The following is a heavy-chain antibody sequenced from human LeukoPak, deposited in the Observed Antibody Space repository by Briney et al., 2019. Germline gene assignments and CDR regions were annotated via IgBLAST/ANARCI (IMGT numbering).Heavy chain of an antibody. CDR3: ARDHPYSSTLDY. V-gene: IGHV3-21*01. J-gene: IGHJ4*02. D-gene: IGHD6-13*01. CDR2: ISSSSSYI. CDR1: GFTFSGYS. Sequence: GGSLRLSCAASGFTFSGYSMNWVRQAPGKGLEWVSSISSSSSYIYYADSVEGRFTISRDNAKNSLYLQMNSLRAEDTAVYYCARDHPYSSTLDYWGQGTLVTVSS.